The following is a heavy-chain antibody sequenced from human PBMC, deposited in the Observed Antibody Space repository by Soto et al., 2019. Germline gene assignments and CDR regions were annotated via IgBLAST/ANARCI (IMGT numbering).Heavy chain of an antibody. J-gene: IGHJ3*02. V-gene: IGHV3-74*01. Sequence: PGGSLRLSCAASGFTFSSYWMHWVRQAPGRGLVWVSRIKSDGSGTTYADSVKGRFTISRDNAKNTLYLQMNSLRAEDTAVYYCAEDLVTIFGVVIWDAFDIWGQGTMVTVSS. CDR2: IKSDGSGT. D-gene: IGHD3-3*01. CDR1: GFTFSSYW. CDR3: AEDLVTIFGVVIWDAFDI.